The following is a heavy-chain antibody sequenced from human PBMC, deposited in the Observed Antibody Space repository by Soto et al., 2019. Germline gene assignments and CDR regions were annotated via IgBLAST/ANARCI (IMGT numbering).Heavy chain of an antibody. J-gene: IGHJ3*02. CDR3: VKANDQQLVEGGPFDM. CDR1: GFTFDDFA. CDR2: INWSGGSS. V-gene: IGHV3-9*01. D-gene: IGHD6-13*01. Sequence: EAQLVESGGGLVQPGRSLRLSCAASGFTFDDFAMHWVRQAPGKGLEWVSGINWSGGSSGYSDSVKGRFTISRDNANNSLSLQMNRLRVEDTALFYCVKANDQQLVEGGPFDMWGQGTMVTVSS.